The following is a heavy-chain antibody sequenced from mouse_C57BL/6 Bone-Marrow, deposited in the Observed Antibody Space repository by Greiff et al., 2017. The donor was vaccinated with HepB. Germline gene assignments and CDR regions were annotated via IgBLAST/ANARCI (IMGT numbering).Heavy chain of an antibody. CDR2: ISNGGGST. CDR3: ARHAVNATRGFAY. CDR1: GFTFSDYY. J-gene: IGHJ3*01. D-gene: IGHD1-1*01. V-gene: IGHV5-12*01. Sequence: EVQVVESGGGLVQPGGSLKLSCAASGFTFSDYYMYWVRQTPEKRLEWVAYISNGGGSTYYPDTVKGRFTISRDNAKNTLYLQMSRLKSEDTAMYYCARHAVNATRGFAYWGQGTLVTVSA.